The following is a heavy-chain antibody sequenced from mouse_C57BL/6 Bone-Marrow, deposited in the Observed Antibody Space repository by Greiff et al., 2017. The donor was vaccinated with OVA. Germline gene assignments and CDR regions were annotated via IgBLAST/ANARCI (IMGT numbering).Heavy chain of an antibody. CDR3: ARNHYYGSSYKRYFDV. CDR2: IYPGSGNT. Sequence: QVQLQQSGAELVRPGASVKLSCKASGYTFTDYYINWVKQRPGQGLEWIARIYPGSGNTYYNEKFKGKATLTAEKSSSTAYMQLSSLTSEDSAVYFCARNHYYGSSYKRYFDVWGTGTTVTVSS. D-gene: IGHD1-1*01. V-gene: IGHV1-76*01. J-gene: IGHJ1*03. CDR1: GYTFTDYY.